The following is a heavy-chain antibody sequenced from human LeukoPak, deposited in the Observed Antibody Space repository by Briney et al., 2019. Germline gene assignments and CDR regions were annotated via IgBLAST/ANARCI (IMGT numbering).Heavy chain of an antibody. J-gene: IGHJ4*02. CDR3: ARADPMGMYAVPAAIGY. V-gene: IGHV4-39*07. CDR2: IYYSGST. D-gene: IGHD2-2*02. Sequence: PSETLSLTCTVSGGSISSSSYYWGWIRQPPGKGLEWIGSIYYSGSTYYNPSLKSRVTISVDTSKNQFSLKLSSVTAADTAVYYCARADPMGMYAVPAAIGYWGQETLVTVSS. CDR1: GGSISSSSYY.